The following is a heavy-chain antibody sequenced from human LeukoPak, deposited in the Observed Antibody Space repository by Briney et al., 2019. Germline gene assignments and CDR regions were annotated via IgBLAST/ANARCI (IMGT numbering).Heavy chain of an antibody. CDR2: IYYSGST. V-gene: IGHV4-59*12. D-gene: IGHD3-9*01. J-gene: IGHJ4*02. CDR1: GGSISSYY. CDR3: ARSSGVLRYFDWPSPFDY. Sequence: PSETLSLTCTVSGGSISSYYWSWIRQPPGKGLEWIGYIYYSGSTNYNPSLKSRVTISVDTSKNQFTLKLSSVTAADTAVYYCARSSGVLRYFDWPSPFDYWGQGTLVTVSS.